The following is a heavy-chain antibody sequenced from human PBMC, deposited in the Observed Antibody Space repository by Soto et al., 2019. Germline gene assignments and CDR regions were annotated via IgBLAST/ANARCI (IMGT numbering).Heavy chain of an antibody. CDR1: GSRFSNYV. CDR2: IIPIFNST. Sequence: QVQLVQSGAEVKTPGSSLKVSCKVSGSRFSNYVISGVRQAPGHGLEWLGRIIPIFNSTKYAQNFQGRVTMTADKSTSTASLELSSRRSDDTAVYYCAREGRGKKAGYNGLVSLGYWGQGPLVTVSS. CDR3: AREGRGKKAGYNGLVSLGY. V-gene: IGHV1-69*06. D-gene: IGHD2-2*02. J-gene: IGHJ4*02.